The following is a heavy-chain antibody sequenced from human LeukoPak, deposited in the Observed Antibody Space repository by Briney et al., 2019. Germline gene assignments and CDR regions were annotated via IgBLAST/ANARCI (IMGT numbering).Heavy chain of an antibody. D-gene: IGHD3-22*01. CDR2: ISDSGDST. CDR1: GFPFTSYA. Sequence: GSLRLSCAASGFPFTSYAMSWVRQAPGKGLEWVSVISDSGDSTYYADSVKGRITVSRDNSKNTLYLQMNSLRAEDTAVYSCAKGLGGDYDSSGYYSVTFDYWGQGTLVTVSS. V-gene: IGHV3-23*01. CDR3: AKGLGGDYDSSGYYSVTFDY. J-gene: IGHJ4*02.